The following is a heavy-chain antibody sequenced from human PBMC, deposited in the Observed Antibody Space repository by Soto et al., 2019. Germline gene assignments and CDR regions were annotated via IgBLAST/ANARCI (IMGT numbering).Heavy chain of an antibody. CDR3: ARDLVYGSGSMGH. CDR2: INGDGSAI. J-gene: IGHJ1*01. V-gene: IGHV3-74*01. D-gene: IGHD3-10*01. Sequence: EVQLVESGGGLVQPGGSLRLSCAASGFTFSSYWMHWVRQAPGKGRVWVSRINGDGSAIGYADSVKGRFTISRDNAKNTLYLQMNSLRAEDTAVYYCARDLVYGSGSMGHWGQGTLVTVSS. CDR1: GFTFSSYW.